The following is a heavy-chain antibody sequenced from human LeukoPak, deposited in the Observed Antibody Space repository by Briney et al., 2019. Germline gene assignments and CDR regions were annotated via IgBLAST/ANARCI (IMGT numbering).Heavy chain of an antibody. CDR1: GGSVSSGSYY. D-gene: IGHD6-19*01. Sequence: SETLSLTCTVSGGSVSSGSYYWSWIRQPPGKGLDWIGFIYYIGSTNYNPSLKSRVTISVDTSKNQFSLKLSSVTAADTAVYYCARDRPKKQWLVPRRVSGAFDIWGQGTMLTVST. CDR2: IYYIGST. CDR3: ARDRPKKQWLVPRRVSGAFDI. V-gene: IGHV4-61*01. J-gene: IGHJ3*02.